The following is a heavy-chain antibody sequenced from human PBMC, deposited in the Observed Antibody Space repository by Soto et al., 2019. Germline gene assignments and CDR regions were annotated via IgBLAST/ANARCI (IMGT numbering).Heavy chain of an antibody. V-gene: IGHV3-21*01. CDR1: GFTFSSYS. CDR2: ISSSSSYI. CDR3: AADIVATIEGYFDY. Sequence: GGSLRLSCAASGFTFSSYSMHWVRQAPGKGLEWVSSISSSSSYIYYADSVKGRFTISRDNAKNSLYLQMNSLRAEDTAGYYGAADIVATIEGYFDYWGQGTLVTVSS. D-gene: IGHD5-12*01. J-gene: IGHJ4*02.